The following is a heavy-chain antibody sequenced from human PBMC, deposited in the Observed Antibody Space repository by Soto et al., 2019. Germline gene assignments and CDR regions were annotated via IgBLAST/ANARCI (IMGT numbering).Heavy chain of an antibody. D-gene: IGHD1-1*01. CDR3: ARLLGTTHDPYSWFDP. J-gene: IGHJ5*02. Sequence: QITLKESGPTLVKPTQTLTLTCTFSGFSLSTSGVGVGWIRLPPGKALEWLALIYWDDDKRYSPSLRSRLTITKDTSKNQVVLTMTNMDPVDTATYYCARLLGTTHDPYSWFDPWGQGTLVTVSS. V-gene: IGHV2-5*02. CDR1: GFSLSTSGVG. CDR2: IYWDDDK.